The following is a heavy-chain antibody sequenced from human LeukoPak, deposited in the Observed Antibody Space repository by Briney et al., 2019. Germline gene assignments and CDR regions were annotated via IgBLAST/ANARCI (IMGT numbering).Heavy chain of an antibody. Sequence: GGSLRLSCAASGFTFTNYWMSCVRQAPGKGLELVANIKQDRSEKYYVDSVKGRFTISRDNAKNSLYLQMNSLRAEDTAVYYCARDRGQQLGYFDYWGQGTLVTVSS. CDR2: IKQDRSEK. CDR3: ARDRGQQLGYFDY. V-gene: IGHV3-7*01. CDR1: GFTFTNYW. J-gene: IGHJ4*02. D-gene: IGHD6-13*01.